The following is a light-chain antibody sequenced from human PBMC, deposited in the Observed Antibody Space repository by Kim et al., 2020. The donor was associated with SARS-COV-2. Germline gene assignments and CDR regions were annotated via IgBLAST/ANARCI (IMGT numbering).Light chain of an antibody. CDR2: SAS. Sequence: SASLGDTVTITCLLRQGIISYLMWYQQKPGKVPKLLIYSASNSQSGVPSRFSGCGSGTDFTLTNSSLQPEDVAAYYCQRTYNAPYAFGQGTELEI. CDR1: QGIISY. CDR3: QRTYNAPYA. J-gene: IGKJ2*01. V-gene: IGKV1-27*01.